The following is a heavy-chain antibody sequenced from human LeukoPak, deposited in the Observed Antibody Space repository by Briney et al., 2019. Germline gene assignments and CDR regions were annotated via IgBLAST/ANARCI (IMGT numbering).Heavy chain of an antibody. J-gene: IGHJ4*02. CDR1: GFTFSSYE. CDR2: ISSSGSTI. D-gene: IGHD3-10*01. Sequence: GGSLRLSCAASGFTFSSYEMNWVRQAPGKGLEWVSYISSSGSTIYYADSVKGRFTISRDNAKNSLYLQMNSLRAEDTAVYYCARGAPYYYGSGSYFSDYWGQGTLVTVSS. V-gene: IGHV3-48*03. CDR3: ARGAPYYYGSGSYFSDY.